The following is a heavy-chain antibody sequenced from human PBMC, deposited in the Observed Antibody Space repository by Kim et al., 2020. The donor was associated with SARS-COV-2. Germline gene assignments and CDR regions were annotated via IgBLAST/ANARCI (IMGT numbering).Heavy chain of an antibody. CDR3: AREGGGYSGYHFDY. V-gene: IGHV3-30-3*01. CDR2: ISYDGSNK. CDR1: GFTFSSYA. Sequence: GWSLRLSCAASGFTFSSYAMHWVRQAPGKGLEWVAVISYDGSNKYYADSVKGRFTISRDNSKNTLYLQMNSLRAEDTAVYYCAREGGGYSGYHFDYWGQGTLVTVSS. J-gene: IGHJ4*02. D-gene: IGHD5-12*01.